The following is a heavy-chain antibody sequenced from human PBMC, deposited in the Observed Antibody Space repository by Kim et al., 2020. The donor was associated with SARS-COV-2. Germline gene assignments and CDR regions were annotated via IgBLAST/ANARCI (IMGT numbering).Heavy chain of an antibody. D-gene: IGHD6-13*01. CDR3: ATGGSSWYGGYYYYGMDV. J-gene: IGHJ6*02. CDR1: GYTLTELS. V-gene: IGHV1-24*01. Sequence: ASVKVSCKVSGYTLTELSMHWVRQAPGKGLEWMGGFDPEDGETIYAQKFQGRVTMTEDTSTDTAYMELSSLRSDDTAVYYCATGGSSWYGGYYYYGMDVWGLGTTVTVSS. CDR2: FDPEDGET.